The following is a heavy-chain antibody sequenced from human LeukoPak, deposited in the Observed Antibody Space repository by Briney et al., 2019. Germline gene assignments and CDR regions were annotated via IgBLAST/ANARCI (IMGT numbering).Heavy chain of an antibody. Sequence: ASVKVSCNASGYTFTDFYMHWVRQAPGQGLEWMGWINPNTGGTNYAQKFQGRVTMTTDTSTSTAYMELRSLRSDDTAVYYCARSGSSSWYFRDYWFDPWGQGTLVTVSS. D-gene: IGHD6-13*01. CDR1: GYTFTDFY. J-gene: IGHJ5*02. CDR3: ARSGSSSWYFRDYWFDP. V-gene: IGHV1-2*02. CDR2: INPNTGGT.